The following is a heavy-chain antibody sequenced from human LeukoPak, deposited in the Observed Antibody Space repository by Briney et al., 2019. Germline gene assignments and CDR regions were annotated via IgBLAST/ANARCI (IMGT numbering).Heavy chain of an antibody. Sequence: ETLSLTCTVSGGSIRGYYWSWIRQPPGKGLEWIAYIYNSVTTNYNPSLKSRVTISVDTSENQISLKLSSVTAADTAVYYCARHSPADSRSYPLDYWGQGTLVTVSS. D-gene: IGHD3-10*01. CDR3: ARHSPADSRSYPLDY. CDR1: GGSIRGYY. CDR2: IYNSVTT. J-gene: IGHJ4*02. V-gene: IGHV4-59*08.